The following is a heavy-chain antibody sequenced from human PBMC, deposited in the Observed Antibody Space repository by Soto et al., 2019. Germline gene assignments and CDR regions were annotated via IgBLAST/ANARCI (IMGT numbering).Heavy chain of an antibody. J-gene: IGHJ3*02. D-gene: IGHD2-15*01. CDR3: ARGVCSGGSCPPVDDAFDI. CDR1: VFTFSSYW. Sequence: GGSLRLSCAASVFTFSSYWMHWVRQAPGKGLVWVSRINSDGSSTSYADSVKGRFTISRDNAKNTLYLQMNSLRAEDTAVYYCARGVCSGGSCPPVDDAFDIWGQGTMVTVSS. V-gene: IGHV3-74*01. CDR2: INSDGSST.